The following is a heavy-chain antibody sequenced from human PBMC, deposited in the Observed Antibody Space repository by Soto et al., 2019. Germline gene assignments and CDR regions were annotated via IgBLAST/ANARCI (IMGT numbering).Heavy chain of an antibody. J-gene: IGHJ6*02. Sequence: SETLSLTCSVSGYSVSSSDYYWAWIRQPPGKGLEWIGSMLYSGLTYYNPSLKSRVTLSVDTSKNQFSVRLNSVTASDTAVYYCAPLSVSLSGPYGIHVWGQGTTVTVSS. D-gene: IGHD2-15*01. CDR2: MLYSGLT. V-gene: IGHV4-39*01. CDR1: GYSVSSSDYY. CDR3: APLSVSLSGPYGIHV.